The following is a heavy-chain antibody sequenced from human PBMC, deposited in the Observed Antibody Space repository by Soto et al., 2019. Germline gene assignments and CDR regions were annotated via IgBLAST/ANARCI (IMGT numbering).Heavy chain of an antibody. V-gene: IGHV3-15*01. D-gene: IGHD1-1*01. CDR3: VEGWNDF. Sequence: EVQVVESGGDLVKPGGSLRLSCVTSGFMFSSAWMNWVRQAPRKGLEWVGRIKSKRDGGARDYAEPVKGRFSISRDDSKNTVFLQMNSLRAEDTAVYYCVEGWNDFWGQGTLVTVSS. CDR1: GFMFSSAW. CDR2: IKSKRDGGAR. J-gene: IGHJ4*02.